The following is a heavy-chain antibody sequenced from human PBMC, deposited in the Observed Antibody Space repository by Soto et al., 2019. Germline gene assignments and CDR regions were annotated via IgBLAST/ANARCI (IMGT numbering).Heavy chain of an antibody. D-gene: IGHD6-6*01. V-gene: IGHV4-61*01. J-gene: IGHJ4*02. CDR3: AREFSNSPAAFDY. CDR1: GASVNSDTYY. Sequence: LGTLSLTCTVSGASVNSDTYYWSWIRQPPGRGLEWIGSIYYTGITNYTHSLNGRVTISVDTSRNQFSRKLGSVTDADTALYYCAREFSNSPAAFDYWGQGSVVTVS. CDR2: IYYTGIT.